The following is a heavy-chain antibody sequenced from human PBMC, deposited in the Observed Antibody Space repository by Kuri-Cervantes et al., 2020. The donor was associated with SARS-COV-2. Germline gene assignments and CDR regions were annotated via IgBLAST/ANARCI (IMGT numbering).Heavy chain of an antibody. J-gene: IGHJ3*02. CDR1: GYTFTGYY. Sequence: ASVKVSCKASGYTFTGYYMHWVRQAPGQGLEWMGWISAYNGNTNYAQKLQGRVTMTTDTSTSTAYMELRSLRSDDTAVYYCAREDAFDIWGQGTMVTVSS. V-gene: IGHV1-18*04. CDR3: AREDAFDI. CDR2: ISAYNGNT.